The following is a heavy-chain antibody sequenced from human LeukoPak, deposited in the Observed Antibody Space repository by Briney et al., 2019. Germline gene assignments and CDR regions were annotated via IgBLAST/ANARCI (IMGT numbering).Heavy chain of an antibody. D-gene: IGHD6-13*01. J-gene: IGHJ4*02. CDR2: VENTGSI. CDR3: AKAPYSSNWNLYFDN. CDR1: DGSISNFY. Sequence: PSETLSLTCTVSDGSISNFYWSWIRQPPGKGLEWIGNVENTGSINYSPSLDSRVTISVDTSKNQFSLRLNSVTAADTAVYYCAKAPYSSNWNLYFDNWGQGTLVTVSS. V-gene: IGHV4-59*01.